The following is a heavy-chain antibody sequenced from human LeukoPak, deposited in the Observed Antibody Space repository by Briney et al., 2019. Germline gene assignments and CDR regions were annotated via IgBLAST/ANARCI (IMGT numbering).Heavy chain of an antibody. CDR1: GFTFNNYW. CDR2: IKQDGSEK. V-gene: IGHV3-7*01. D-gene: IGHD2-2*01. J-gene: IGHJ4*02. Sequence: GGSLRLSCAASGFTFNNYWMSWVRQAPGKGLEWVANIKQDGSEKYYVDSVKGRFTISRDNAKNSLYLQMNSLRAEDTAVYYCAGALDSSSSRYQAFEYWGQGTLVTVSS. CDR3: AGALDSSSSRYQAFEY.